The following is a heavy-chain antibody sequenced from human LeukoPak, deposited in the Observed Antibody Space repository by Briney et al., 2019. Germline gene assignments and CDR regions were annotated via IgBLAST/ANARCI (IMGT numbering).Heavy chain of an antibody. CDR1: GYTFTSYD. J-gene: IGHJ6*03. Sequence: ASVKVSCKASGYTFTSYDINWVRQATGQGLEWMGWMNPNSGNTGYAQKFQGRVTITRNTSISTACMELSSLRSEDTVVYYCARALGQTGYSSGGEYYYYYYMDVWGKGTTVTISS. V-gene: IGHV1-8*03. CDR3: ARALGQTGYSSGGEYYYYYYMDV. D-gene: IGHD6-19*01. CDR2: MNPNSGNT.